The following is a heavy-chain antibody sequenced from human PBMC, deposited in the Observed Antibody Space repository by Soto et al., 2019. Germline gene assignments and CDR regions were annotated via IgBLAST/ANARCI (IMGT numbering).Heavy chain of an antibody. J-gene: IGHJ3*02. CDR2: ISYDGSNK. D-gene: IGHD6-13*01. CDR3: AKGSSWSTGSAFDI. V-gene: IGHV3-30*18. Sequence: GGSLRLSCAASGFTFSSYGMHWVRQAPGKGLEWVAVISYDGSNKYYADSVKGRFTISRDNSKNTLYLQMNSLRAEDTAVYYCAKGSSWSTGSAFDIWGQGTMVTVS. CDR1: GFTFSSYG.